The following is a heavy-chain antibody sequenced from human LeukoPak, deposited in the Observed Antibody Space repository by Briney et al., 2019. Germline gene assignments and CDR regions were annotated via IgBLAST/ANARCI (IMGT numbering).Heavy chain of an antibody. CDR1: GYTLTSYF. V-gene: IGHV1-46*01. CDR3: ARDSADYGDYDY. Sequence: ASVKVSCKASGYTLTSYFMHWVRQAPGQGLDWMGIINPSGRSTSYAQKFQGRVTMTRDTSTSTVYMELSSLRSEDTAVYYCARDSADYGDYDYWGQGTLVTVSS. D-gene: IGHD4-17*01. CDR2: INPSGRST. J-gene: IGHJ4*02.